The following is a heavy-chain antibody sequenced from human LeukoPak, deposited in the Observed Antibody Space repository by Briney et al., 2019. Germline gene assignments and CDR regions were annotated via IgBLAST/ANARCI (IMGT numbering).Heavy chain of an antibody. CDR1: GFTFDDYG. CDR3: AREVYGGSLDF. J-gene: IGHJ4*02. D-gene: IGHD4-23*01. CDR2: INWNGGST. Sequence: PGGSLRLSCAASGFTFDDYGMSWVRQAPGKGLEWVSGINWNGGSTGYADSVKGRFTISRDDSKNTLNLQMHSLRAEDTALYYCAREVYGGSLDFWGQGTLVTVTS. V-gene: IGHV3-20*04.